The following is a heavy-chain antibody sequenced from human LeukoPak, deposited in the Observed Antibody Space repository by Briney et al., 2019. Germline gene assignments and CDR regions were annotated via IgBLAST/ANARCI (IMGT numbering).Heavy chain of an antibody. D-gene: IGHD3-22*01. J-gene: IGHJ4*02. CDR1: GFTFDDYA. CDR2: ISWYSGSI. Sequence: GGSLRLSCAASGFTFDDYAMLWVRQAPGKGLEWVSGISWYSGSIGHADSVKGRFTISRDNAKNSLYLQMNSLRAEDTALYYCAKGIYYYDSSGYYGNYFDYWGQGTLVTVSS. V-gene: IGHV3-9*01. CDR3: AKGIYYYDSSGYYGNYFDY.